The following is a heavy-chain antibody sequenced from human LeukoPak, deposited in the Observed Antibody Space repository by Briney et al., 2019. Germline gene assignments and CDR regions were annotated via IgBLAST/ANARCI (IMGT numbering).Heavy chain of an antibody. CDR2: IYSSGST. CDR3: ARDHINVNAFDI. V-gene: IGHV3-53*01. Sequence: GGSLRLSCAGSGFTATANYMSRVRQAPGKGLEWVSVIYSSGSTSYADSVKGRFTISRDSSKNTLHLQMNSLRAEDTAVYYCARDHINVNAFDIWGQGTMVTVSS. J-gene: IGHJ3*02. CDR1: GFTATANY. D-gene: IGHD3-16*02.